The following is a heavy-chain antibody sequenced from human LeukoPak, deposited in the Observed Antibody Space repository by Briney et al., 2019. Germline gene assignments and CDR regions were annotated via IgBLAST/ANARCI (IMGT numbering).Heavy chain of an antibody. D-gene: IGHD4-23*01. CDR3: ARGSNYGGNNYFDY. V-gene: IGHV4-34*01. Sequence: SETLSLTCAVYGGSFSGYYWSWIRQPPGKGLEWIGEINHSGSTNYNPSLKSRVTISVDTSKNQFSLKLSSVTAADTAVYYCARGSNYGGNNYFDYWGQGTLVTVSS. CDR2: INHSGST. CDR1: GGSFSGYY. J-gene: IGHJ4*02.